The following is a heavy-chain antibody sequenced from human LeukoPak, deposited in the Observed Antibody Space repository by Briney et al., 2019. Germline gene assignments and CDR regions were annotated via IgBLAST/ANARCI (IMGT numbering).Heavy chain of an antibody. CDR1: GFTFSGNW. CDR2: INPDGSQK. V-gene: IGHV3-7*01. Sequence: GGSLRLSCAASGFTFSGNWMSWVRQAPGKGLEWVASINPDGSQKLYVDSVKGRLTISRDNTKRSLYLQMNSLGAEDTAMYYCAKLLGTATTYDSWGQGTRVTVSS. J-gene: IGHJ4*02. CDR3: AKLLGTATTYDS. D-gene: IGHD5-24*01.